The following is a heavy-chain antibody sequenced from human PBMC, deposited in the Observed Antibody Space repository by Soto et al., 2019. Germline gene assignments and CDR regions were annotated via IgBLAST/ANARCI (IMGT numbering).Heavy chain of an antibody. D-gene: IGHD3-9*01. J-gene: IGHJ6*03. CDR1: SGSISSSNW. V-gene: IGHV4-4*02. Sequence: SETLSLTCAVSSGSISSSNWWSWVRQPPGKGLEWIGEIYHSGSTNYNPSLKSRVTISVDKSKNQFSLKLSSVTAADTAVYYCARVKGGESDYDILTGYNYYYYMDVWGKGTTVTVSS. CDR3: ARVKGGESDYDILTGYNYYYYMDV. CDR2: IYHSGST.